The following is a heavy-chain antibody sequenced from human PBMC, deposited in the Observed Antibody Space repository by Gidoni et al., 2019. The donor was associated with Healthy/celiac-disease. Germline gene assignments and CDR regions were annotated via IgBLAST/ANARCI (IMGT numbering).Heavy chain of an antibody. V-gene: IGHV6-1*01. Sequence: QVQLQQSGPGLVKPSQTLSLTCAISGDSVPSHSAALNWIRQSPSRGLEWLGRTYYRSKWYNDYAVSVKSRITINPDTSKNQFSLQLNSVTPEDTAVYYCARVLTGTTRRDYYYGMDVWGQGTTVTVSS. J-gene: IGHJ6*02. CDR2: TYYRSKWYN. CDR3: ARVLTGTTRRDYYYGMDV. CDR1: GDSVPSHSAA. D-gene: IGHD1-7*01.